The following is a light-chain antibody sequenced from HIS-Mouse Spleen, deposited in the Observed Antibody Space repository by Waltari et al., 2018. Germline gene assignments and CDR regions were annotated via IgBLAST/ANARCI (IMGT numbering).Light chain of an antibody. Sequence: QSALTQPASVSGSPGQSITISCTGTSSDVGGYNYVSWYQQHPGNAPKLIVYDVSNRPSWVSNRFSGSKSGNTASLTISGLQAEDEADYYCSSYTSSSTYVFGTGTKVTVL. CDR2: DVS. J-gene: IGLJ1*01. V-gene: IGLV2-14*03. CDR3: SSYTSSSTYV. CDR1: SSDVGGYNY.